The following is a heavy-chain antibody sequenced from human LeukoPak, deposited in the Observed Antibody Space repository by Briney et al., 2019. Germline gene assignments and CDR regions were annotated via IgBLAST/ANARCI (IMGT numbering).Heavy chain of an antibody. J-gene: IGHJ3*02. CDR2: ISGSGGST. D-gene: IGHD3-22*01. CDR3: AKDLGWAMIVVGDAFDI. Sequence: PGGSLRLSCAASGFTFSSYAMSWVRQAPGKGLEWVSAISGSGGSTYYVDSVKGRFTISRDNSKNTLYLQMNSLRAEDTAVYYCAKDLGWAMIVVGDAFDIWGQGTMVTVSS. V-gene: IGHV3-23*01. CDR1: GFTFSSYA.